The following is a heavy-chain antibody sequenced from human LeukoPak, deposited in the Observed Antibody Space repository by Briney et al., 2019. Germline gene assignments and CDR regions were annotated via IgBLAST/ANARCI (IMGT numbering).Heavy chain of an antibody. CDR3: AKDMGYSSGFDP. Sequence: SVKVSCKASGGTFSSYAISWVRQAPGQGLEWMGGIIPIFGTANYAQKFQGRVTITADESTSTAYMELSSLRAEDTALYYCAKDMGYSSGFDPWGQGTLVTVSS. CDR2: IIPIFGTA. J-gene: IGHJ5*02. CDR1: GGTFSSYA. V-gene: IGHV1-69*01. D-gene: IGHD6-19*01.